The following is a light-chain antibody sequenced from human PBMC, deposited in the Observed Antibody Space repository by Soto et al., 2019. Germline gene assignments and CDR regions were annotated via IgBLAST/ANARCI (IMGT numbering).Light chain of an antibody. CDR1: QSVLYSSNNKSY. CDR2: WAS. V-gene: IGKV4-1*01. CDR3: QQYNNIPYT. J-gene: IGKJ2*01. Sequence: DIVMTQSPDSLAVSLGERATINCKSSQSVLYSSNNKSYLTWYQQKSGQPPKLLVYWASTRESGVPDRFSGSGSGTDFTITISSLKAEDVAVYYCQQYNNIPYTFGQGTKLEIK.